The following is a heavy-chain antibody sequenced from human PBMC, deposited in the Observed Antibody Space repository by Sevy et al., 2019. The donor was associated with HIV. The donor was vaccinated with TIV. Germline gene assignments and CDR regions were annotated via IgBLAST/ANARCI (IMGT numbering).Heavy chain of an antibody. CDR2: INQDGSER. CDR3: ARGGVLEWPLGPFDY. Sequence: GGSLRLSCAAPGFTFSRFWMSWVRQAPGKGLEWVANINQDGSERYYVDSVKGRFTISRDNAKNSLYLQMNSLRGEDTAVFFCARGGVLEWPLGPFDYWGQGTLVTVSS. CDR1: GFTFSRFW. J-gene: IGHJ4*02. D-gene: IGHD3-3*01. V-gene: IGHV3-7*03.